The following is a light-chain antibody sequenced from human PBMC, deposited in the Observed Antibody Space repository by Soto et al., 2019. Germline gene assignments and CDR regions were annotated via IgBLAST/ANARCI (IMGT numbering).Light chain of an antibody. J-gene: IGLJ1*01. CDR3: AVWDDSLSGYV. CDR2: SNN. CDR1: SSNIGSNS. Sequence: QSVLTQPPSASGTPGQSVTSSCSGSSSNIGSNSVYWYQQLPGTAPKLLIYSNNQWPSGVPDRFSGSKSGTSASLAISGLRSEDEADYYCAVWDDSLSGYVFGTGTKVTVL. V-gene: IGLV1-47*02.